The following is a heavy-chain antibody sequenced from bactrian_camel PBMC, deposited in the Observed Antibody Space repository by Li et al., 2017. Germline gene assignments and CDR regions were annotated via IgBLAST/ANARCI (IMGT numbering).Heavy chain of an antibody. CDR1: GDTVC. J-gene: IGHJ4*01. Sequence: VQLVESGGGSVQPGGSLRLSCVASGDTVCMGWFRRFPGKAREWVAAIDSAGAKRYASSVKGRFTISHDNVNNNLYLQMDNLKPEDTGMFYCAADWGIANCLAGSWSPADFDYWGRGTQVTVS. CDR2: IDSAGAK. D-gene: IGHD7*01. V-gene: IGHV3S42*01. CDR3: AADWGIANCLAGSWSPADFDY.